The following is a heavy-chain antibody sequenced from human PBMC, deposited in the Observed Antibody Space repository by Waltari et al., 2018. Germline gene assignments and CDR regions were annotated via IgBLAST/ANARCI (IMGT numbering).Heavy chain of an antibody. CDR2: ISSTSSDI. CDR3: AGGYSSYYGMDV. D-gene: IGHD6-13*01. J-gene: IGHJ6*02. Sequence: EVQLVESGGGLVKPGGSLRLSCAASGFTFNTYTMNWVRQAPGKGLEWVPSISSTSSDIYYADSVKGRFTISRDNAKSSLYLQLNSLRAEDTAVYYCAGGYSSYYGMDVWGQGTTVTVSS. CDR1: GFTFNTYT. V-gene: IGHV3-21*02.